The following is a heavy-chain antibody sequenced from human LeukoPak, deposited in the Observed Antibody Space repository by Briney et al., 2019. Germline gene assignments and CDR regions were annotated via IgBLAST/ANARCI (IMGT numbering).Heavy chain of an antibody. CDR3: ARHVRGYSYGFGTFDY. J-gene: IGHJ4*02. D-gene: IGHD5-18*01. CDR1: GGSISSSNYY. V-gene: IGHV4-39*01. CDR2: IYYSGTT. Sequence: SETLSLTCTVSGGSISSSNYYWAWIRHPPGKGLEWSGGIYYSGTTYYNPSLKSRVIISVDTSKNQFSLRLSSVTAADTAVYHCARHVRGYSYGFGTFDYWGQGALVTVSS.